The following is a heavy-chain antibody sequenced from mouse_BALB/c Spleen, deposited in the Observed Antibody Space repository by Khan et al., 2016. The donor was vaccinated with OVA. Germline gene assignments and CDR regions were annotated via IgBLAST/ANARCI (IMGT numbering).Heavy chain of an antibody. CDR3: AREGNYDVDY. V-gene: IGHV1S135*01. CDR1: GYSFTGYN. D-gene: IGHD2-1*01. Sequence: VQLQQSGPELEKPGASVKISCKASGYSFTGYNLNWVTQSNGETLEWIGNIDPYDGGTSNNQKFKGKATLTVDKSSSTADMQLKSLTSEDSAVYYCAREGNYDVDYWGQGTTLTVAS. J-gene: IGHJ2*01. CDR2: IDPYDGGT.